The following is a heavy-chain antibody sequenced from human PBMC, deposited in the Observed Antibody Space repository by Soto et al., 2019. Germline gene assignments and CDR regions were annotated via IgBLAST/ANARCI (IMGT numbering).Heavy chain of an antibody. V-gene: IGHV3-64D*06. Sequence: QTGGSLRLSCSASGFTFNSYAMHWVRQAPGKGLEFVSAISSYGADTYYADSVKGRFAISRDNSKNTLYLQMSSLRAEDTALYYCVKEGYMRSDWYGQFDYWGQGALVTVPQ. J-gene: IGHJ4*02. CDR2: ISSYGADT. D-gene: IGHD6-19*01. CDR1: GFTFNSYA. CDR3: VKEGYMRSDWYGQFDY.